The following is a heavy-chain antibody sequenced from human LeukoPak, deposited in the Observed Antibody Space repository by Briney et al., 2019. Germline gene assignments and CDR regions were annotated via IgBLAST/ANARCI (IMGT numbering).Heavy chain of an antibody. D-gene: IGHD3-22*01. CDR3: ARGYYYDSSGCSWFDP. V-gene: IGHV1-69*13. CDR2: IIPIFGTA. J-gene: IGHJ5*02. CDR1: GYTFTSYD. Sequence: GASVKVSCKASGYTFTSYDISWVRQATGQGLEWMGGIIPIFGTANYAQKFQGRVTITADESTSTAYMELSSLRSEGTAVYYCARGYYYDSSGCSWFDPWGQGTLVTVSS.